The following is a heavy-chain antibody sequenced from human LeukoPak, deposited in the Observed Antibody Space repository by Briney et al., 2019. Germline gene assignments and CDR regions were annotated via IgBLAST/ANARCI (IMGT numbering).Heavy chain of an antibody. CDR2: IYYSGST. V-gene: IGHV4-39*07. Sequence: SETLSLTCTVSGGSISSSSYYWGWIRQPPGKGLEWIGSIYYSGSTYYNPSLKSRVTISVDTSKNQFSLNLNSVTAADTVVYFCARDEGSAYPFDYWGQGTLVTVSS. CDR3: ARDEGSAYPFDY. J-gene: IGHJ4*02. D-gene: IGHD3-22*01. CDR1: GGSISSSSYY.